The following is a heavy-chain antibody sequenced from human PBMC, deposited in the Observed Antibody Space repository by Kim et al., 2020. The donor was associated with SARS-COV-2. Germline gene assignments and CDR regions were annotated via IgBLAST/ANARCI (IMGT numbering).Heavy chain of an antibody. CDR3: ARDLLMGAAAAPAYGMDV. V-gene: IGHV1-46*01. D-gene: IGHD6-13*01. CDR2: INPSGGST. Sequence: ASVKVSCKASGYTFTSYYMHWVRQAPGQGLEWMGIINPSGGSTSYAQKFQGRVTMTRDTSTSTVYMELSSLRSEDTAVYYCARDLLMGAAAAPAYGMDVWGQGATVTVSS. CDR1: GYTFTSYY. J-gene: IGHJ6*02.